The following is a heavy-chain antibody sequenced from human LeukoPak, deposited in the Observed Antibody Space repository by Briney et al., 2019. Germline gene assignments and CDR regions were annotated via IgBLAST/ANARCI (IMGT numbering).Heavy chain of an antibody. J-gene: IGHJ6*03. D-gene: IGHD4-17*01. CDR1: GYTFTDYY. CDR2: VDPEDGET. V-gene: IGHV1-69-2*01. CDR3: ATDRLRTVTTVYYYMDV. Sequence: ASVKVSCKASGYTFTDYYMHWVQQAPGKGLEWMGLVDPEDGETIYAEKFQGRVTITADTSTDTAYMELSSLRSEDTAVYYCATDRLRTVTTVYYYMDVWGKGTTVTVSS.